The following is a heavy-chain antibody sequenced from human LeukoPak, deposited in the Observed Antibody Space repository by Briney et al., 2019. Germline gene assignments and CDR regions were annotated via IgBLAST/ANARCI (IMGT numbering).Heavy chain of an antibody. J-gene: IGHJ6*02. CDR1: GFTFSSYG. CDR2: IWYDGSNR. CDR3: AREEIAAAGWENYYYYGMDV. Sequence: GGSLRLSCAASGFTFSSYGMHWVRQAPGKGLEWVAVIWYDGSNRYYADSVKGRFTISRDNSKNTLYLQMNSLRAEDTAVYYCAREEIAAAGWENYYYYGMDVWGQGTTVTVSS. V-gene: IGHV3-33*01. D-gene: IGHD6-13*01.